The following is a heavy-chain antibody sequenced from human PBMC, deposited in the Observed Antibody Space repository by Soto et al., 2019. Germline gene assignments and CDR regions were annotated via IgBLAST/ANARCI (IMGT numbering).Heavy chain of an antibody. V-gene: IGHV1-18*01. CDR3: AREGYYDSSGYQYGMDV. D-gene: IGHD3-22*01. J-gene: IGHJ6*02. CDR1: GYTFTSYG. CDR2: ISAYNGNI. Sequence: QVQLVQSGAEVKKPGASVKVSCKASGYTFTSYGISWVRQAPGQGLEWMGWISAYNGNINYAQKLQGRVTMTTDTSTSTAYMELRSLRSDDTAVYYCAREGYYDSSGYQYGMDVWGQGTTVTVSS.